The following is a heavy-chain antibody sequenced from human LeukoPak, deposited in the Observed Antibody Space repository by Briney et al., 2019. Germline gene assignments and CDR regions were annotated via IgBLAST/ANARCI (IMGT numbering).Heavy chain of an antibody. J-gene: IGHJ4*02. Sequence: SETLSLTCAVYGGSFSGYYWSWIRQPPGKGLEWIGEINHSGSTNYNPSLKSRVTISVDTSKNRFSLNLSSVTAADTAVYYCARAVGTTTGLFDYWGQGALVTVSS. CDR1: GGSFSGYY. CDR3: ARAVGTTTGLFDY. V-gene: IGHV4-34*01. D-gene: IGHD1-26*01. CDR2: INHSGST.